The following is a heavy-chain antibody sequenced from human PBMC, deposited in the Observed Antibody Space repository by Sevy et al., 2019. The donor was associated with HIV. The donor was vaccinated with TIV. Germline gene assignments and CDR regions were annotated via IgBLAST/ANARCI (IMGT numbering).Heavy chain of an antibody. Sequence: ASVKVSCKASGDTFSTYGLSWVRQAPGQGLEWMGGIIPIFGTPNYAQKFQGRVTITADESAGTAYMEPSSLRSEDTALYYCAREGGVATTGDHDAFDIWGHGTLVTVSS. J-gene: IGHJ3*02. CDR1: GDTFSTYG. CDR2: IIPIFGTP. D-gene: IGHD7-27*01. V-gene: IGHV1-69*13. CDR3: AREGGVATTGDHDAFDI.